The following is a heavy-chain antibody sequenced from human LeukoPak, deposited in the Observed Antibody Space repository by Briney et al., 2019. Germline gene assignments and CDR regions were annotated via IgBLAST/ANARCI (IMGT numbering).Heavy chain of an antibody. J-gene: IGHJ4*02. D-gene: IGHD2-15*01. CDR3: AAIQRTDIVDFDY. V-gene: IGHV4-39*01. Sequence: PSETLSLTCTVSGGSISSSSYYWGWIRQPPGKGLEWIGSIYYSGSTYYNPSLKSRVTISVDTSKNQFSLKLSSVTAADTAVYYCAAIQRTDIVDFDYWGQGTLVTVSS. CDR1: GGSISSSSYY. CDR2: IYYSGST.